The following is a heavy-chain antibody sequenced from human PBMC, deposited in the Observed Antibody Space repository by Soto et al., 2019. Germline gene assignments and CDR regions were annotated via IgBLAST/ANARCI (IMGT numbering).Heavy chain of an antibody. J-gene: IGHJ6*02. D-gene: IGHD3-3*01. V-gene: IGHV3-49*04. Sequence: GGSLRLSCTFSGFTSDDFALTWVRQAPGKGLEWLGLVRSKTYDGAAEYAASVKGRFTISRDESTSTAFLQMNRLKTEDTAVYYCTRDGDFYGFDVWGQGTTVTVSS. CDR1: GFTSDDFA. CDR3: TRDGDFYGFDV. CDR2: VRSKTYDGAA.